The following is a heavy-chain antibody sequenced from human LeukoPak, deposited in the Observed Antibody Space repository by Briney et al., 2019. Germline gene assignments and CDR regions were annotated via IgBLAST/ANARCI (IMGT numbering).Heavy chain of an antibody. D-gene: IGHD2-21*01. Sequence: GGSLRLSCAASGFTFSSYEMNWVRQAPGRGLEWVSYISSSGSTIYYADSVKGRFTISRDNAKNSLYLQMNSLRAEDTAVYYCARTIWAYYYYMDVWGKGTTVTVSS. J-gene: IGHJ6*03. CDR2: ISSSGSTI. CDR3: ARTIWAYYYYMDV. CDR1: GFTFSSYE. V-gene: IGHV3-48*03.